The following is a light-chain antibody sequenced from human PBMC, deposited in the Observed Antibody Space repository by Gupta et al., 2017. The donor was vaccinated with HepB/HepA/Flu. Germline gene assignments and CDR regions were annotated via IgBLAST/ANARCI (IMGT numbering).Light chain of an antibody. V-gene: IGLV2-14*03. J-gene: IGLJ2*01. Sequence: QSALTQPASVSGSPGQSNTIPCTGTSSDVGGYNYVSWYQQHPGQAPKLMIYDVSNRPSGVSNRFSGSKSGNTASLTIPGLQAEDEADYYCSSYTSSSTRVFVGWTKLTVL. CDR3: SSYTSSSTRV. CDR1: SSDVGGYNY. CDR2: DVS.